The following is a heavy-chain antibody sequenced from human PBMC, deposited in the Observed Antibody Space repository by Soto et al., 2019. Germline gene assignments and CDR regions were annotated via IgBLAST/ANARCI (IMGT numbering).Heavy chain of an antibody. CDR2: TSSSSSYI. Sequence: PGGSLRLSCAASGFTFSSYSMNWVRQAPGKGLEWVSSTSSSSSYIYYADSVKGRFTISRDNAKNSLYLQMNSLRAEDTAVYYWVRDQHYYYYMDVWGKGTTVTVS. V-gene: IGHV3-21*01. CDR3: VRDQHYYYYMDV. CDR1: GFTFSSYS. J-gene: IGHJ6*03.